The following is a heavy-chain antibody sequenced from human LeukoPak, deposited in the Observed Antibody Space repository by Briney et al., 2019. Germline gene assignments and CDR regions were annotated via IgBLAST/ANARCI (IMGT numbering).Heavy chain of an antibody. V-gene: IGHV1-18*01. J-gene: IGHJ6*02. CDR2: ISAYNGNT. D-gene: IGHD1-7*01. Sequence: ASVKVSCKASGYTFTSYGISWVRQAPGQGLEWMGWISAYNGNTNYAQKLQGRVTMTTDTSTSTAYMELRSLRSDDTAVYYCAREDGTGWPSYYYYGMDVWGQGTTATVSS. CDR1: GYTFTSYG. CDR3: AREDGTGWPSYYYYGMDV.